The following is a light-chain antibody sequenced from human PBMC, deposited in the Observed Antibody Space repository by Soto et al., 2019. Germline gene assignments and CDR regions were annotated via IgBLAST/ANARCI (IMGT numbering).Light chain of an antibody. V-gene: IGLV2-14*01. J-gene: IGLJ3*02. CDR3: SSYTSGSTRV. Sequence: QSALTQPASVSGSPGQSITISCTGTSSDVGGYNYVSWYQQHPGKAPKLMIYEVSNRPSGVSNRFSGSMSGNTASLTISGLQAEDEAEYYCSSYTSGSTRVFGAGTKLSVL. CDR2: EVS. CDR1: SSDVGGYNY.